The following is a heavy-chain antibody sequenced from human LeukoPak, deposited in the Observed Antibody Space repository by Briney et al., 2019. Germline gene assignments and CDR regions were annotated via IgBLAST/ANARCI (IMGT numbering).Heavy chain of an antibody. Sequence: PSETLSLTCTVSGGSISTYYWSWIRQPPGTGLEWIGYIYYTGSTSYNPSLKSRVTMSLDASKNQFSLKLSSVTAADTAVYYCARSPDVLLWFGPSGGFDYWGQGTLVTVSS. CDR2: IYYTGST. CDR3: ARSPDVLLWFGPSGGFDY. J-gene: IGHJ4*02. D-gene: IGHD3-10*01. V-gene: IGHV4-59*08. CDR1: GGSISTYY.